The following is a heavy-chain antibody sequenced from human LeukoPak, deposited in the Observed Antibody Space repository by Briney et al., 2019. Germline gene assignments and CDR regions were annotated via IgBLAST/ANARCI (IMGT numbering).Heavy chain of an antibody. Sequence: GASVKVSCKASGYTFTGYYMHWVRQAPGQGLEWMGWINPNSGGTNYAQKFQGRVTMTRDTSISTAYMELSRLRSDDTAAYYCARDLSYCGGDCYADYWGQGTLVTVSS. D-gene: IGHD2-21*02. CDR3: ARDLSYCGGDCYADY. CDR2: INPNSGGT. V-gene: IGHV1-2*02. CDR1: GYTFTGYY. J-gene: IGHJ4*02.